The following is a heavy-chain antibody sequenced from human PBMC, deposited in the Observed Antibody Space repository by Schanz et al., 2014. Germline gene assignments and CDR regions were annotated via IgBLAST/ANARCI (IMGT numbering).Heavy chain of an antibody. CDR3: AKPFRSSWYPDAFDI. Sequence: EVQLVESGGGLVRPGGSLRLSCAASGFTFSAYAMTWVRRAPGKGLEWVAGISSGGGTTFYADSVKGRFSISRDNSKNTVYMQMSSLRADDSAVYYCAKPFRSSWYPDAFDIWGQGTMXTVSS. CDR1: GFTFSAYA. J-gene: IGHJ3*02. CDR2: ISSGGGTT. V-gene: IGHV3-23*04. D-gene: IGHD6-13*01.